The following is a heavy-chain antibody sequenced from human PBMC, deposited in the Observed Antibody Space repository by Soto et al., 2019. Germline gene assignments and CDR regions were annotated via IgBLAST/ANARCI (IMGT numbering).Heavy chain of an antibody. Sequence: GGSLRLSCAASGFTFSSYAMSWVRQAPGKGLEWVSAISGSGGSTYYADSVKGRFTISRDNSKNTLYLQMNSLRAEDTAVYYCAKVKHCSGGSCYVYYYYGMDVWGQGTTVTVSS. CDR3: AKVKHCSGGSCYVYYYYGMDV. CDR2: ISGSGGST. J-gene: IGHJ6*02. V-gene: IGHV3-23*01. CDR1: GFTFSSYA. D-gene: IGHD2-15*01.